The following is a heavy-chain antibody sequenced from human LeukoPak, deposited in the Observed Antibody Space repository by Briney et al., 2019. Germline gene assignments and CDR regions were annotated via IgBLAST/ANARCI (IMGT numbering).Heavy chain of an antibody. Sequence: GGSLRLSCAVSGFTVSSNYMSWVRQAPGKGLEWVSIIYSGGSTYYADSVKGRFTISRDNSKNTLYLQMNSLRAEDTAVYYCAREGDGYNYWGQGTLVTVSS. CDR3: AREGDGYNY. CDR1: GFTVSSNY. CDR2: IYSGGST. D-gene: IGHD5-24*01. J-gene: IGHJ4*02. V-gene: IGHV3-66*01.